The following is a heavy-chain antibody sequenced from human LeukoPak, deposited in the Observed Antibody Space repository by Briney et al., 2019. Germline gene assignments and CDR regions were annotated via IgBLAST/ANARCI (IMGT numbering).Heavy chain of an antibody. J-gene: IGHJ4*02. CDR2: INPFSGGT. CDR1: GYSFTDYY. V-gene: IGHV1-2*04. CDR3: ARGGYDLDY. D-gene: IGHD3-22*01. Sequence: ASVKVSCTASGYSFTDYYIHWVRQAPGQGLEWMGWINPFSGGTKYAQKFQGWVTMTRDTSISTAYMELSRLTSDDSAVYYCARGGYDLDYWGQGTLVTVSS.